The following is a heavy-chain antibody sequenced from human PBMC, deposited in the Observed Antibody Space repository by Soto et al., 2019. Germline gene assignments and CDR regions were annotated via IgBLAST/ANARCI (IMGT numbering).Heavy chain of an antibody. V-gene: IGHV3-30*18. J-gene: IGHJ4*02. CDR3: AKDWDFDWLSTFDY. D-gene: IGHD3-9*01. Sequence: PGGSLRLSCAASGSTFSSYGMHWVRQAPGKGLEWVAVISYDGSNKYYADSVKGRFTISRDNSKNTLYLQMNSLRAEDTAVYYCAKDWDFDWLSTFDYWGQGTLVTVSS. CDR1: GSTFSSYG. CDR2: ISYDGSNK.